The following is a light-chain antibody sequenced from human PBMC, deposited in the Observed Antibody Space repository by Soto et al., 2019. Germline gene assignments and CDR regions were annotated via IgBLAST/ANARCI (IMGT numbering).Light chain of an antibody. Sequence: QSALTQPPSASGTPGQRVTISCSGSSSNIGNNYVHWYQHLPGTAPRLLIHNNSQRPSGVPDRFSGSKSGTSASLAISGLRSEDEAEFYCAAWDDSLSGYVFVTGTKVTVL. CDR3: AAWDDSLSGYV. V-gene: IGLV1-47*01. CDR2: NNS. CDR1: SSNIGNNY. J-gene: IGLJ1*01.